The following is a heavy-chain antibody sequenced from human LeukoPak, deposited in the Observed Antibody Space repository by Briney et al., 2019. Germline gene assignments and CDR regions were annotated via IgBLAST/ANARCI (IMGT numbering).Heavy chain of an antibody. CDR2: INPNNGGT. CDR1: GYTFTGYY. J-gene: IGHJ3*02. CDR3: AREDYGDYVAFDI. V-gene: IGHV1-2*02. Sequence: ASVKVSCKASGYTFTGYYMHWVRQAPGQGLEWMGWINPNNGGTNYAQKFQGRVTMTRDTSISTAYMELSRLRSDDTAVYYCAREDYGDYVAFDIWGQGTMVTVSS. D-gene: IGHD4-17*01.